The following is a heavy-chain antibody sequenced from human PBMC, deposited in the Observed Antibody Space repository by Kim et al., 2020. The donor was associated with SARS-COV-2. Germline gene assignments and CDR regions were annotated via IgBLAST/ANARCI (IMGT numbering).Heavy chain of an antibody. D-gene: IGHD1-7*01. CDR3: ARDKGELRPSGSFDY. J-gene: IGHJ4*02. Sequence: QKFQGRVTITADESTSTAYMELSSLRSEDTAVYYCARDKGELRPSGSFDYWGQGTLVTVSS. V-gene: IGHV1-69*01.